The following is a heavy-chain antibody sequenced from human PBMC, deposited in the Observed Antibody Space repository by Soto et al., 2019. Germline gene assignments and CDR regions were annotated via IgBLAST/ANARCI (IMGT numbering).Heavy chain of an antibody. CDR2: INPSGGST. CDR1: GYTFTSYY. D-gene: IGHD3-10*01. V-gene: IGHV1-46*03. CDR3: ASLPYYYGSGSYDDAFDI. Sequence: ASVKVSCKASGYTFTSYYMHWVRQAPGQGLEWMGIINPSGGSTSYAQKFQSRVTMTRDTSTSTVYMVLSSLISEDTAVYYCASLPYYYGSGSYDDAFDIWG. J-gene: IGHJ3*02.